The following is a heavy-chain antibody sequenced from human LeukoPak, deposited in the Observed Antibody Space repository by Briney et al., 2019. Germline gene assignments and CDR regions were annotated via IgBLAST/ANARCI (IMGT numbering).Heavy chain of an antibody. V-gene: IGHV4-38-2*02. Sequence: SETLSLTCTVSGYSISSGYYWGWIRQPPGKGLEWIGSIYHSGSTYYNPSLKSRVTISVDTSKNQFSLKLSSVTAADTAVYYCARGSYYDSSGYYYGYYFDYWGQGTLVTVSS. CDR2: IYHSGST. D-gene: IGHD3-22*01. J-gene: IGHJ4*02. CDR1: GYSISSGYY. CDR3: ARGSYYDSSGYYYGYYFDY.